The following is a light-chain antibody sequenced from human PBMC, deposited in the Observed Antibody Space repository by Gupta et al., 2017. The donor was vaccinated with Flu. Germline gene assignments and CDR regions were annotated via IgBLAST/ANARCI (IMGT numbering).Light chain of an antibody. V-gene: IGKV1-5*03. CDR2: KAS. Sequence: DIQMTQSPSTLSASVGDRVTISCRASQSISSWLAWFQQKAGKAPKLLIYKASSLESGVPSRFSGSGSGTEFTLTISSLQPDDFATYYCQQYNSSPLTFGPGTKVDIK. CDR3: QQYNSSPLT. CDR1: QSISSW. J-gene: IGKJ3*01.